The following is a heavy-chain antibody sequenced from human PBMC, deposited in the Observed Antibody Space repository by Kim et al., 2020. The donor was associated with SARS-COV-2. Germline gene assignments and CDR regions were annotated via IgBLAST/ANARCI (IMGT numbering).Heavy chain of an antibody. CDR2: ISGTGAST. J-gene: IGHJ4*02. CDR1: GFTFGSYA. CDR3: ARIPYDYGLYHFDC. Sequence: GGSLRLSCAASGFTFGSYAMTWVRQAPGKGLEWVSTISGTGASTYYADSVKGRFTISRDNSKNTLYLQMNSLRAEDTAIHYCARIPYDYGLYHFDCWGQGTLVTVSS. V-gene: IGHV3-23*01. D-gene: IGHD4-17*01.